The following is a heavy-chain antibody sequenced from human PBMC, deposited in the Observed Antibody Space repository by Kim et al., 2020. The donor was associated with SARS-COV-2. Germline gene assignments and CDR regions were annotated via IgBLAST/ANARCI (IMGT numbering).Heavy chain of an antibody. CDR3: ARQGGYYDSSGYANFDY. V-gene: IGHV4-39*01. J-gene: IGHJ4*02. Sequence: LKSRVTISVDTSKNQFSLKLSSVTAADTAVYYCARQGGYYDSSGYANFDYWGQGTLVTVSS. D-gene: IGHD3-22*01.